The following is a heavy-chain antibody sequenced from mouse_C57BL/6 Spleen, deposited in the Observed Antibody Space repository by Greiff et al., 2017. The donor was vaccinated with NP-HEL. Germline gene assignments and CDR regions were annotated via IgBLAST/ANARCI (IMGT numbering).Heavy chain of an antibody. J-gene: IGHJ3*01. V-gene: IGHV1-64*01. CDR2: IHPNSGST. CDR3: ARDYYYGSSYLFAY. Sequence: QVQLQQPGAELVKPGASVKLSCKASGYTFTSYWMHWVKQRPGQGLEWIGMIHPNSGSTNYNEKFKSKATLTVDNSSSTAYMQLSSLTSEDSAVYYCARDYYYGSSYLFAYWGQGTLVTVSA. D-gene: IGHD1-1*01. CDR1: GYTFTSYW.